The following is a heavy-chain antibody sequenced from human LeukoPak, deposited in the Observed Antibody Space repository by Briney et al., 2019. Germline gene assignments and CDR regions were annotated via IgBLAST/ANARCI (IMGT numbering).Heavy chain of an antibody. CDR1: GFTFRSCE. CDR3: ATDGRAAAGTDYFDY. D-gene: IGHD6-13*01. CDR2: IGSSGSTK. J-gene: IGHJ4*02. V-gene: IGHV3-48*03. Sequence: GGSLRLSCAASGFTFRSCEMNWVRQAPGKGLEWIPYIGSSGSTKYYADSVKGRFTISRDNAKNSLYLQMNSLRAEGTAVYYCATDGRAAAGTDYFDYWGQGTLVTVSS.